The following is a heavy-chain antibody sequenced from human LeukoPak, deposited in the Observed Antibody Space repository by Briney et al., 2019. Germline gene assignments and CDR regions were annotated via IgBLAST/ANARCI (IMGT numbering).Heavy chain of an antibody. Sequence: SETLSLTCTVSGGSISSYYWSWIRQPPGQGLEWIGYIYYSGSTNYNPSLKSRVTISVDTSKNQFSLKLSSVTAADTGVYYCARHEGSGLFEYWGQGTLVTVSP. CDR3: ARHEGSGLFEY. D-gene: IGHD5-12*01. J-gene: IGHJ4*02. CDR1: GGSISSYY. V-gene: IGHV4-59*08. CDR2: IYYSGST.